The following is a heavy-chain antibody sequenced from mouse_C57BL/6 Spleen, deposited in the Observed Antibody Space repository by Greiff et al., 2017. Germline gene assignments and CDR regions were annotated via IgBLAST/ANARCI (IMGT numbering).Heavy chain of an antibody. D-gene: IGHD1-1*01. CDR1: GYAFSSSW. Sequence: QVQLQQSGPELVKPGASVKISCKASGYAFSSSWMNWVKQRPGKGLEGIGRIYPGDGDTNYNGKFKGKATLTADKSSSTAYMQLSSLTTEDSAVYVCAKGEGYYGSTFAYWGQGTMVTVSA. CDR2: IYPGDGDT. V-gene: IGHV1-82*01. J-gene: IGHJ3*01. CDR3: AKGEGYYGSTFAY.